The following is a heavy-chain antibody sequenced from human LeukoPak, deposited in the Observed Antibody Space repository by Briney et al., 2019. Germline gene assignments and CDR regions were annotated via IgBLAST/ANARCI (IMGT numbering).Heavy chain of an antibody. J-gene: IGHJ4*02. CDR3: ARGGYSYGSDY. CDR1: GFTFSNAW. D-gene: IGHD5-18*01. Sequence: GGSLRLSCAASGFTFSNAWMNWVRQAPGKGLEWVSVIYSGGSTYYADSVRGRFTISRDNSKSTLFLHMNSLRAEDTAVYYCARGGYSYGSDYWGQGTLVTVSS. CDR2: IYSGGST. V-gene: IGHV3-53*01.